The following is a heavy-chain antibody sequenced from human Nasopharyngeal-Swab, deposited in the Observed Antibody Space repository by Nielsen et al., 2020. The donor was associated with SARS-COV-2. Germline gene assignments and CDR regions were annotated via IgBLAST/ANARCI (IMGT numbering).Heavy chain of an antibody. J-gene: IGHJ4*02. CDR2: VSSTSTYI. CDR3: ARDRADY. Sequence: GGSLRLSCAASGFTFNTYSMNWVRQAPGKGLEWVSSVSSTSTYIYYADSVKGRFTISRDNAKNSLYLQMNSLRDEDTAVYYCARDRADYWGQGTLVTVSS. CDR1: GFTFNTYS. V-gene: IGHV3-21*01.